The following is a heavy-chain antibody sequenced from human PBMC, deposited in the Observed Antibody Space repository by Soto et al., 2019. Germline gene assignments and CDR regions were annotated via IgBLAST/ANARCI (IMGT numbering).Heavy chain of an antibody. CDR1: GYTFTSYA. CDR3: ARSGPPGGY. Sequence: QVQLVQSGAEVKKPGASVKVSCKASGYTFTSYAISWVRQAPGQGLGWMGGISAYNGNTNYAQKLQGRVTMTTDTSTTIAYRELRSLRSDDTAVYSCARSGPPGGYWGPGTLVTVSS. CDR2: ISAYNGNT. J-gene: IGHJ4*02. V-gene: IGHV1-18*01. D-gene: IGHD3-10*01.